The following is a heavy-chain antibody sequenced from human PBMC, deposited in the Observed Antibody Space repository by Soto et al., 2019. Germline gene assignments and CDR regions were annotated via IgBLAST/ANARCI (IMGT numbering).Heavy chain of an antibody. CDR3: AREVVGIAAAGTFDY. Sequence: GGSLRLSCAASGFTFSSYGMHWVRQAPGKGLEWVAVIWYDGSNKYYADSVKGRFTISRDNSKNTLYLQMNSLRAEDTAVYYCAREVVGIAAAGTFDYWGQGTLVTVSS. CDR1: GFTFSSYG. CDR2: IWYDGSNK. J-gene: IGHJ4*02. D-gene: IGHD6-13*01. V-gene: IGHV3-33*01.